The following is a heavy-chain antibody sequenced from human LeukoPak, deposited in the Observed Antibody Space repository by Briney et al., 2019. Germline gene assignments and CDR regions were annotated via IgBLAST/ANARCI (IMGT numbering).Heavy chain of an antibody. CDR2: IYWDDDK. D-gene: IGHD4-23*01. J-gene: IGHJ5*02. Sequence: SGPTLVNPTQPLTLTCTFSGFSLSTSGVGVGWIRQPPGKALEWLALIYWDDDKRYSPSLKNRLTITKDTSKNQVVLTMTNMDPVDTATYYCAHRDITTVVNNWFDPWGQGTLVTVSS. CDR1: GFSLSTSGVG. CDR3: AHRDITTVVNNWFDP. V-gene: IGHV2-5*02.